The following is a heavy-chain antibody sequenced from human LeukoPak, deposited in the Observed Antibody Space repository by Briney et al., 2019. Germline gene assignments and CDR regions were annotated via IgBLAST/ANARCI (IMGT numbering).Heavy chain of an antibody. D-gene: IGHD5-24*01. V-gene: IGHV3-30*18. CDR1: GFTFSSYG. Sequence: PGRSLRLSCAAAGFTFSSYGMHWVRQAPGKGLEWVAVISYDGSNKYYAYSVKGRFTISRDNSKNTLYLQMNSLRAEDTAVYYCAKDREMATITPFDYWGQGTLVTVSS. J-gene: IGHJ4*02. CDR2: ISYDGSNK. CDR3: AKDREMATITPFDY.